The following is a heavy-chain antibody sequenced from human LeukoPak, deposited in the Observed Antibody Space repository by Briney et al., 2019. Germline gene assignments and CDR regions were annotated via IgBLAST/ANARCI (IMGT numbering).Heavy chain of an antibody. Sequence: SQTLCLTCTVSGGSITSGSYYWSWIRQPAGKGLEWIGRIYTSGSTNYNPSLKSRVTISVDTSKNQFSLKLTSVTAADTAVYYCARDCGGDCYSYYYYMDVWGKGTTVTVSS. V-gene: IGHV4-61*02. D-gene: IGHD2-21*02. CDR1: GGSITSGSYY. J-gene: IGHJ6*03. CDR3: ARDCGGDCYSYYYYMDV. CDR2: IYTSGST.